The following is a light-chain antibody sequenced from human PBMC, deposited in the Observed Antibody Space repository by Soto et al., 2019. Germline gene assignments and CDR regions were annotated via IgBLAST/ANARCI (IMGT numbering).Light chain of an antibody. Sequence: QLVLTQPPSASGTPGQRVTISCSGSSSNIGSNPVNWYQQLPGTAPKLLIYSNNQRPSGFPDRFSGSKSGTSASLAISALQSEDEADYYCAAWDSSLNAHLLFGGGTKLTVL. CDR2: SNN. CDR1: SSNIGSNP. V-gene: IGLV1-44*01. J-gene: IGLJ2*01. CDR3: AAWDSSLNAHLL.